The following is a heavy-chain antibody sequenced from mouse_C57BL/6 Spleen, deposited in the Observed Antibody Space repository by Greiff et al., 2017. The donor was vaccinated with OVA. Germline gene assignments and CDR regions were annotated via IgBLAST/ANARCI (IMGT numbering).Heavy chain of an antibody. V-gene: IGHV1-82*01. J-gene: IGHJ2*01. D-gene: IGHD1-1*01. CDR2: IYPGDGDT. CDR1: GYAFSSSW. Sequence: VQLQQSGPELVKPGASVKVSCKASGYAFSSSWMNWVKQRPGKGLEWIGRIYPGDGDTNYNGKFKGKATLTADTSSSTAYMQLSSLTSEDSAVYFCARSPYGSSPYYFDYWGQGTTLTVSS. CDR3: ARSPYGSSPYYFDY.